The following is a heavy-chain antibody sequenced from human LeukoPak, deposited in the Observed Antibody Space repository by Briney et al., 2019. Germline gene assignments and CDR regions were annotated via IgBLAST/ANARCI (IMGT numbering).Heavy chain of an antibody. V-gene: IGHV3-23*01. CDR3: AKYSSSSSRYYGMDV. CDR1: GFTFSIYA. J-gene: IGHJ6*02. CDR2: ISGRGDTT. Sequence: PGGSLRLSCAASGFTFSIYAMSWVRQAPGKGVEWVSAISGRGDTTYYADSVKGRFTISRDNTRNTLYLQMNSLGAEDTAVYYCAKYSSSSSRYYGMDVWGQGTTVTVSS. D-gene: IGHD6-6*01.